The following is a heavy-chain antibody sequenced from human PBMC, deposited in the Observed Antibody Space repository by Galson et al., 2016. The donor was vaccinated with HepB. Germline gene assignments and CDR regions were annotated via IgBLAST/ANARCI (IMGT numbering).Heavy chain of an antibody. CDR1: GDSVKNYY. V-gene: IGHV4-59*02. CDR3: ARGSFYSERGDYPGGYYFFDL. J-gene: IGHJ4*01. D-gene: IGHD2-21*01. CDR2: ISNSGSA. Sequence: SETLSLTCTVSGDSVKNYYWTWIRQPPGKGLGWVGHISNSGSASYHPSLRSRLSTSVFASGNRFSLELSSVTSADTAVYYCARGSFYSERGDYPGGYYFFDLWGHGTLVTVSS.